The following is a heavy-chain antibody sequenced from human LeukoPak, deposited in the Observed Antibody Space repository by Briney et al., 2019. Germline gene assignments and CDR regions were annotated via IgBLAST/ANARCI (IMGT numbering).Heavy chain of an antibody. CDR2: INPSDDST. V-gene: IGHV1-46*01. Sequence: ASVKVSCKASGYTFTSYYMHWVRQAPGQGLEWMGIINPSDDSTSYAQKFQGRVTMIRDTSTSTVYMELSNLRSEDTAVYYCARPSSGWYGNAFDIWGQGTMVTVSS. CDR1: GYTFTSYY. CDR3: ARPSSGWYGNAFDI. D-gene: IGHD6-19*01. J-gene: IGHJ3*02.